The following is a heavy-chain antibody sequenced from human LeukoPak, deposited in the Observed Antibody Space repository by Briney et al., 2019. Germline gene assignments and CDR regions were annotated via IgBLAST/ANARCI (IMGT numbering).Heavy chain of an antibody. CDR1: GGSISSGGYY. CDR3: ARDSSSWYRAFDI. V-gene: IGHV4-31*03. J-gene: IGHJ3*02. D-gene: IGHD6-13*01. Sequence: PSETLSLTCTVSGGSISSGGYYWSWIRQHPGKGLEWIGYIYYSGSTYYNPSLKSRVTISVDTSKNQFSLKLSSVTAADTAVYYCARDSSSWYRAFDIWGQGSMVTVSS. CDR2: IYYSGST.